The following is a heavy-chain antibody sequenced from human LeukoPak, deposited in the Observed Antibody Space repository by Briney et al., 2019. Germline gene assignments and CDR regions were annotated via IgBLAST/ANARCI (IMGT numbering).Heavy chain of an antibody. CDR1: GGSFSGYY. Sequence: SETLSLTCAVYGGSFSGYYWSWIRQPPGKGLEWIGSIYSSGSTYYNPSLKSRVTVSIDTSRNQFSLKLTSVAAAETAVYYCARSGYYDILSGYLYFFDYWGQGTLVTVSS. V-gene: IGHV4-34*01. CDR2: IYSSGST. J-gene: IGHJ4*02. CDR3: ARSGYYDILSGYLYFFDY. D-gene: IGHD3-9*01.